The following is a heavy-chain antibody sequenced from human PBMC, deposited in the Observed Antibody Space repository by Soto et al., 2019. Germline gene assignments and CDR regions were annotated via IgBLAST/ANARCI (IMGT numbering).Heavy chain of an antibody. Sequence: GGSLRLSCAASGFTFSSYWMSWVRQAPGKGLEWVANIKQDGSEKYYVDSVKGRFTISRDNAKNSLYLQMNSLRAEDTAVYYCARALPTERTTDAFDIWGQGTMVTVSS. CDR2: IKQDGSEK. D-gene: IGHD1-1*01. CDR3: ARALPTERTTDAFDI. J-gene: IGHJ3*02. V-gene: IGHV3-7*01. CDR1: GFTFSSYW.